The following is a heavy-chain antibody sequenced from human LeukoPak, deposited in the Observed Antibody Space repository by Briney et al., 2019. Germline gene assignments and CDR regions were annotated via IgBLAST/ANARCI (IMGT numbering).Heavy chain of an antibody. CDR3: ASVPAAMGAFDY. CDR2: INPSGST. CDR1: GGSFSGFY. Sequence: SGTLSLTCAVYGGSFSGFYWRWIRQPPGLGLDSFGQINPSGSTTYNPSLKSRVAISVNTSKNQFPLKLSSVTAAVTAVYYCASVPAAMGAFDYWGQGTLVTVSS. V-gene: IGHV4-34*01. D-gene: IGHD2-2*01. J-gene: IGHJ4*02.